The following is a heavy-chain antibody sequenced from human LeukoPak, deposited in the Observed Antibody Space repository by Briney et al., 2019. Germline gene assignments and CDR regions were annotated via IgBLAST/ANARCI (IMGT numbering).Heavy chain of an antibody. CDR1: GVSISSYY. CDR2: IYYSGST. V-gene: IGHV4-59*01. CDR3: AREEAYCGGDCYLPYDAFDI. J-gene: IGHJ3*02. Sequence: SETLSLTCTVSGVSISSYYWSWIRQPPGKGLEWIGYIYYSGSTSYNPSLKSRVTISVDTSKNQFSLKLSSVTAADTAVYYCAREEAYCGGDCYLPYDAFDIWGQGTMVTVSS. D-gene: IGHD2-21*02.